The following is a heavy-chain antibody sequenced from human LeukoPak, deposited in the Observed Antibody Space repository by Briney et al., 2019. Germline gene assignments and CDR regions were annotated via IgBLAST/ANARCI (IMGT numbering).Heavy chain of an antibody. Sequence: ASVKVSCKAFGYTFTGCYMHWVRQAPGQEIEWMGWINPKNGGTDFAQKFQGRFSMTRDTSISTAYMELSGLRSDDTAVYFCVPAPGGGPYYFDYWGQGTLVTVSS. CDR2: INPKNGGT. J-gene: IGHJ4*02. V-gene: IGHV1-2*02. CDR3: VPAPGGGPYYFDY. D-gene: IGHD1-26*01. CDR1: GYTFTGCY.